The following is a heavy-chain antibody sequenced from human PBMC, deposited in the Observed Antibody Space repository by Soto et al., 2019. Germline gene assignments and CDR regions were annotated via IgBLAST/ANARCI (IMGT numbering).Heavy chain of an antibody. CDR3: AKDRRAGGNSAFYFDF. J-gene: IGHJ4*02. CDR1: GFKFSNYA. Sequence: GGSLRLSCAAPGFKFSNYAMSWVRQAPGKGLEWVSLISATGGGTYYADSVKGRFTISRDNSHNTLYLQVHSLTAEDTAVYYCAKDRRAGGNSAFYFDFWGQGAQVTVSS. V-gene: IGHV3-23*01. D-gene: IGHD3-16*01. CDR2: ISATGGGT.